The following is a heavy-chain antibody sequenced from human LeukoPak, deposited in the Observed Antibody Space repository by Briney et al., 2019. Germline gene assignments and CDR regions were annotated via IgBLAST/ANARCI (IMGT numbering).Heavy chain of an antibody. V-gene: IGHV3-23*01. D-gene: IGHD3-22*01. Sequence: GGSLRLSCAASGFIFSSYSMSWVRQAPGMGLEWVSVITGSGGNTYYADSVKGRFTISRDNSKNTLYLQMNSLRAEDTAVYYCALYYYDSSGYYYVWGQGTLVTVSS. CDR1: GFIFSSYS. CDR2: ITGSGGNT. J-gene: IGHJ4*02. CDR3: ALYYYDSSGYYYV.